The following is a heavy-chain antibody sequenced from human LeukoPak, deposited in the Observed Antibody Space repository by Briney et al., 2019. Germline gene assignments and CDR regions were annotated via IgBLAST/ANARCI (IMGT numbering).Heavy chain of an antibody. D-gene: IGHD2-15*01. J-gene: IGHJ4*02. Sequence: GGSLRLSCAASGFNFSVSSMHWVRQASGKGLEWIGRIRADTYATDYVVSVKGRFTISRDDSNQMAYLQMNSLKIDDTAVYYCAKDRSYCSGGSCYTYYFDYWGQGTLVTVSS. V-gene: IGHV3-73*01. CDR3: AKDRSYCSGGSCYTYYFDY. CDR2: IRADTYAT. CDR1: GFNFSVSS.